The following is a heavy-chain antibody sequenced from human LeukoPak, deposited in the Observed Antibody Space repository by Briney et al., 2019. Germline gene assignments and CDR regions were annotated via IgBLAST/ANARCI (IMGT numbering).Heavy chain of an antibody. CDR1: GGTFSSYA. V-gene: IGHV1-69*04. J-gene: IGHJ3*02. CDR3: AIGDRGVMKGAFDI. D-gene: IGHD2-21*02. CDR2: IIPIFGIA. Sequence: GSSVKVSCKASGGTFSSYAISWVRQAPGQGLEWMGRIIPIFGIANYAQKFQGRVTITADKSTSTAYMELSSLRSEDTAVYYCAIGDRGVMKGAFDIWGQGTMVTVSS.